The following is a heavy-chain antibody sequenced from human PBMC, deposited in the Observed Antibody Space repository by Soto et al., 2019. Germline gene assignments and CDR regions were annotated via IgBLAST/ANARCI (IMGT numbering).Heavy chain of an antibody. V-gene: IGHV3-21*01. CDR1: GFTFSSYS. J-gene: IGHJ6*02. Sequence: PGGSLRLSCAASGFTFSSYSMSWVRQAPGKGLEWVSSISSSSSYIYYADSVKGRFTISRDNAKNSLYLQMNSLRAEDTAVYYCASGTGYSYGDSYYYYGMDVWGQGTTVTVSS. CDR3: ASGTGYSYGDSYYYYGMDV. D-gene: IGHD5-18*01. CDR2: ISSSSSYI.